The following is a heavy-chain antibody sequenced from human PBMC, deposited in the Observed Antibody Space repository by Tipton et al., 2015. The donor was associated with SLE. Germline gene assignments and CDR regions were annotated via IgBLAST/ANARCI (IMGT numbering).Heavy chain of an antibody. CDR2: FYSSGTR. CDR3: ARRRSGQQQAFDY. V-gene: IGHV4-39*07. J-gene: IGHJ4*02. D-gene: IGHD6-13*01. Sequence: TLSLTCTVSGDSISGTTYSWGWIRQPPGKGLEWVGSFYSSGTRYYNPSLESRVTISVDTSKNQFSLKLSSVTAADTAVYYCARRRSGQQQAFDYWGQGTLVTVSS. CDR1: GDSISGTTYS.